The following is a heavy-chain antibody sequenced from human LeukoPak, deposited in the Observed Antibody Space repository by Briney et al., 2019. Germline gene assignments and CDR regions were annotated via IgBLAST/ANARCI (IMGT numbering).Heavy chain of an antibody. V-gene: IGHV1-2*04. J-gene: IGHJ4*02. Sequence: ASVKVSCKASGYTFTGYYMHWVRQAPGQGLEWMGWINPNSGGTNYAQEFQGWVTMTRDTSISTAYMELSRLRSDDTAVYYCARDHLPNLAFGSSDTYVGYSYGFGYWGQGTLVTVSS. CDR1: GYTFTGYY. D-gene: IGHD5-18*01. CDR2: INPNSGGT. CDR3: ARDHLPNLAFGSSDTYVGYSYGFGY.